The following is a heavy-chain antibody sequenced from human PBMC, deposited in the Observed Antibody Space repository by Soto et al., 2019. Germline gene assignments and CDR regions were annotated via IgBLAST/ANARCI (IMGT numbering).Heavy chain of an antibody. CDR2: ISSSSSYI. CDR1: GFTFGIYS. CDR3: ARGGTPIDY. Sequence: GGSLRLSCAASGFTFGIYSMNWVRQAPGKGLEWVSSISSSSSYIYYADSVKGRFTISRDNAKNSLYLQMNSLRAEDTAVYYCARGGTPIDYWGQGTLVTVSS. D-gene: IGHD3-16*01. V-gene: IGHV3-21*01. J-gene: IGHJ4*02.